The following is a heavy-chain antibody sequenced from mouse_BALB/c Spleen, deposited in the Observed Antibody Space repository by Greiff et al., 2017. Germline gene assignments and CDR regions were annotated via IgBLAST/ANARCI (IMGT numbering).Heavy chain of an antibody. D-gene: IGHD4-1*01. CDR1: GYTFSSYW. CDR3: ARGKLGRDCAMDY. V-gene: IGHV1-9*01. CDR2: ILPGSGST. J-gene: IGHJ4*01. Sequence: VQLHQSGAELMKPGASVKISCKATGYTFSSYWIEWVKQRPGHGLEWIGEILPGSGSTNYNEKFKGKATFTADTSSNTAYMQLSSLTSEDSAVYYCARGKLGRDCAMDYWGQGTSVTVSS.